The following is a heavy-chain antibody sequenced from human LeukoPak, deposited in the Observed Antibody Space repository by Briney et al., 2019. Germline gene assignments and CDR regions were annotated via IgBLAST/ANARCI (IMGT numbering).Heavy chain of an antibody. J-gene: IGHJ4*02. Sequence: GGSLRLSCAASGFTVSSNYMSWVRLAPGKGLVWVSRISTDGSSTFYADSVKGRFTVSRDNAKNTLYLQMDSLRAEDTAMYYCATGRGTPLGFWGQGVLVTVSS. V-gene: IGHV3-74*01. CDR1: GFTVSSNY. CDR2: ISTDGSST. CDR3: ATGRGTPLGF. D-gene: IGHD1-26*01.